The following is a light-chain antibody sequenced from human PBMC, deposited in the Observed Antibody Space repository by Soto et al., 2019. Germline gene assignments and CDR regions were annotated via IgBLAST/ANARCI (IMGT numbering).Light chain of an antibody. J-gene: IGLJ1*01. Sequence: SALTQPASVSGSPGQSITISCTGTSFDVDDYNSVSWYQQPPGKAPELIIYEVNNRPSGVSDRFSGSKSGNTASLTISGLQAEDEADYYCSSYTTSGTCVFGPGTKVTVL. CDR3: SSYTTSGTCV. CDR2: EVN. V-gene: IGLV2-14*01. CDR1: SFDVDDYNS.